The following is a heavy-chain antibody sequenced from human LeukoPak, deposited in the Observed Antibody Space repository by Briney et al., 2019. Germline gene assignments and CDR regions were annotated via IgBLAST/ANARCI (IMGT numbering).Heavy chain of an antibody. D-gene: IGHD3-10*01. Sequence: GGSLRLSCAVSGFTFSSYEMNWVRQAPGKGLEWVSSISSSSSYIYYADSVKGRFTISRDNAKNSLYLQMNSLRAEDTAVYYCARVDYYGSGSYIPPDYWGQGTLVTVSS. CDR3: ARVDYYGSGSYIPPDY. V-gene: IGHV3-21*01. CDR2: ISSSSSYI. CDR1: GFTFSSYE. J-gene: IGHJ4*02.